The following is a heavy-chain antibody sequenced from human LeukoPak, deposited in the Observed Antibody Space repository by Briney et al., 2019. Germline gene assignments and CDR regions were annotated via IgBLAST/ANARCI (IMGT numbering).Heavy chain of an antibody. CDR3: ARDWFDY. Sequence: PGGSLRLSCAASGFTFSNYALSWVRQAPGKGLEWVSAIHYSGGSTYYADSVKGRFTISRDNSKNTLYLQMNSLRAEDTAVYYCARDWFDYWGQGTLVTVSS. CDR2: IHYSGGST. V-gene: IGHV3-23*01. J-gene: IGHJ4*02. CDR1: GFTFSNYA.